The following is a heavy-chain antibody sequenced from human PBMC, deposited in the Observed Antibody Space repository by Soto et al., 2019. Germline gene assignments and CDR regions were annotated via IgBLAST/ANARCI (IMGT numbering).Heavy chain of an antibody. Sequence: PGGSLRLSCAASGFTVTNYEMSWVRQAPGKGLEWVSYINSGGTSIKYADSVKGRFTIPRDNARNSLYLQMNSLRDEDTAVYYCARENYGDAFDFWGQGALVTVSS. D-gene: IGHD4-17*01. CDR3: ARENYGDAFDF. V-gene: IGHV3-48*03. J-gene: IGHJ4*02. CDR2: INSGGTSI. CDR1: GFTVTNYE.